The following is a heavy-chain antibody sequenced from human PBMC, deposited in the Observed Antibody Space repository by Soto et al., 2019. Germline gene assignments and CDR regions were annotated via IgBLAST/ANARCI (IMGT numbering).Heavy chain of an antibody. D-gene: IGHD5-18*01. CDR3: AREGQLWSHFDY. Sequence: PGGSLRLSCAASGFTFSSYWMHWVRQAPGKGLVWVSRINSDGSSTSYADSVKGRFTISRDNAKNTLYLQMNSLRAEDTAVYYCAREGQLWSHFDYWGQGTLVTVSS. CDR2: INSDGSST. V-gene: IGHV3-74*01. J-gene: IGHJ4*02. CDR1: GFTFSSYW.